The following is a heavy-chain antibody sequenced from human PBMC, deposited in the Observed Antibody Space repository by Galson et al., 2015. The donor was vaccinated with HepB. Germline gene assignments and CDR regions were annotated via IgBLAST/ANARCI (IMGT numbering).Heavy chain of an antibody. D-gene: IGHD6-13*01. CDR2: ISYDGSNK. CDR1: GFTFSSFA. J-gene: IGHJ6*02. Sequence: SLRLSCAASGFTFSSFALHWVRQAPGKGLEWVAVISYDGSNKNYADSVTGRFTISRDESRNTLHLHMSSLRAEDTAVYYCARDKDPSRSWVDGLIYYGLAVWGQGTTVTVSS. V-gene: IGHV3-30*04. CDR3: ARDKDPSRSWVDGLIYYGLAV.